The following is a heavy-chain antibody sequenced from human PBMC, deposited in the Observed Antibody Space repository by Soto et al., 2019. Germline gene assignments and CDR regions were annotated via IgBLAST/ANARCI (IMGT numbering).Heavy chain of an antibody. CDR3: AKALRPSLNFFYYMDV. D-gene: IGHD2-2*01. J-gene: IGHJ6*03. CDR1: GFTFGSYA. V-gene: IGHV3-23*01. Sequence: EVQLLESGGGLVQPGGSLRLSCVVSGFTFGSYAMSWVRQAPEKGPEWVAILGGNGFTTYYADSVNVRFTISGDKSKSTLFLQMNSLRADDTGVYYCAKALRPSLNFFYYMDVWGRGTSVTVSS. CDR2: LGGNGFTT.